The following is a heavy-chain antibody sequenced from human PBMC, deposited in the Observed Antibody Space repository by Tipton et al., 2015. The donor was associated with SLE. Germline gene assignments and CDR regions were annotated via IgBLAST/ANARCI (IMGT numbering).Heavy chain of an antibody. V-gene: IGHV3-21*01. CDR2: ISSSSSFI. Sequence: GSLRLSCAASGFTFSSYSMAWVRQAPEKGLEWVSSISSSSSFISYADSVKGRFTISRDNSKNTLYLQMNSLRAEDTAVYYCARELLPLYGMDVWGQGTTVTVSS. J-gene: IGHJ6*02. CDR3: ARELLPLYGMDV. CDR1: GFTFSSYS.